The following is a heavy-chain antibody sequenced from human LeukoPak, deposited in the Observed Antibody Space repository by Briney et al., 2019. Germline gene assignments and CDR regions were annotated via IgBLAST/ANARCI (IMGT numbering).Heavy chain of an antibody. J-gene: IGHJ4*02. Sequence: ASVKVSCKATGYTLTSYGLSWARQAPGQGLEWMGWITPYNGYAKYAQKFHGRVTMTTDTSTSTAYMELRSLRSDDTAVYYCARNISAGVDYWGQGTLVTVSS. CDR1: GYTLTSYG. CDR3: ARNISAGVDY. D-gene: IGHD6-19*01. CDR2: ITPYNGYA. V-gene: IGHV1-18*01.